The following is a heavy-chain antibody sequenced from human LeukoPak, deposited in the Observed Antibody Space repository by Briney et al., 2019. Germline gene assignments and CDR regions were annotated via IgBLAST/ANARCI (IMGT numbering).Heavy chain of an antibody. D-gene: IGHD2-21*01. CDR2: INSDGSNT. Sequence: GGSLRLSCAASESSFRNFWMHWVRQVPGKGLVWVSRINSDGSNTAYADSVKGRFTISRDNAKNTLHLQMNDLRAEDTAVYYCACDSPHDHTVGFDYWGHGTPVTVSP. CDR3: ACDSPHDHTVGFDY. V-gene: IGHV3-74*01. J-gene: IGHJ4*01. CDR1: ESSFRNFW.